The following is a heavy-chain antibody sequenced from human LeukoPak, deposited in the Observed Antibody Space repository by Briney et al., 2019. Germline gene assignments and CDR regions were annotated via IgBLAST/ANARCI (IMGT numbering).Heavy chain of an antibody. D-gene: IGHD6-6*01. Sequence: PSETPSLTCTVSGGSISTYSWSWIRQPAGKGLEWIGPIFTSGSTNYNPSLKSRVTMSLDTSKNQFSLKLSSVTAADTAVYYCARGGYSSSSNYYYYMDVWGKGTTVTVSS. J-gene: IGHJ6*03. CDR1: GGSISTYS. CDR3: ARGGYSSSSNYYYYMDV. CDR2: IFTSGST. V-gene: IGHV4-4*07.